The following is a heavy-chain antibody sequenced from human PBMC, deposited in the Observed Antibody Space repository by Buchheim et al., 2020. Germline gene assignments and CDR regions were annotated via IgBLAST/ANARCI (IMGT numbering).Heavy chain of an antibody. V-gene: IGHV3-30*18. CDR3: AKDHRPYTAMVVLFDY. CDR2: ISYDGSNK. Sequence: VQLVESGGGVVQPGRSLRLSCAASGFTFSSYGMHWVRQAPGKGLEWVAVISYDGSNKYYADSVKGRFTISRDNSKNTLYLQMNSLRAEDTAVYYCAKDHRPYTAMVVLFDYWGQGTL. CDR1: GFTFSSYG. J-gene: IGHJ4*02. D-gene: IGHD5-18*01.